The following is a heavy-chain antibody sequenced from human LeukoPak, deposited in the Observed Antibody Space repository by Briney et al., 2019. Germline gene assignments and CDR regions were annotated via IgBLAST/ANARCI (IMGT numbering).Heavy chain of an antibody. CDR1: GYTFTSYA. J-gene: IGHJ4*02. Sequence: ASVKVSCKASGYTFTSYAMHWVRQAPGQRLEWMGWINAGNGNTKYSQKFQGRVTITRDTSASTAYMELSSLRSEDTAVYYCAREIPNYDFWSGPFDYWGQGTLVTVSP. V-gene: IGHV1-3*01. CDR3: AREIPNYDFWSGPFDY. D-gene: IGHD3-3*01. CDR2: INAGNGNT.